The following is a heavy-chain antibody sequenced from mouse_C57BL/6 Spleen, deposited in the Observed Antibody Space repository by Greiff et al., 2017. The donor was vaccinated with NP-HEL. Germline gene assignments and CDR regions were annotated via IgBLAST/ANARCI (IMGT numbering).Heavy chain of an antibody. CDR2: INPSTGGT. V-gene: IGHV1-42*01. D-gene: IGHD2-4*01. J-gene: IGHJ3*01. Sequence: EVQLVESGPELVKPGASVKISCKASGYSFTGYYMNWVKQSPEKSLEWIGEINPSTGGTTYNQKFKAKATLTVDKSSSTAYMQLKSLTSEDSAVYYCARSGYDYAWFAYWGQGTLVTVSA. CDR1: GYSFTGYY. CDR3: ARSGYDYAWFAY.